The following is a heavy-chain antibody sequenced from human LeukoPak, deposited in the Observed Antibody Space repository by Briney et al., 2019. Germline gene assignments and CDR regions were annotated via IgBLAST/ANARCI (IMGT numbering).Heavy chain of an antibody. CDR1: GGTFSSYA. CDR2: IIPIFGTA. V-gene: IGHV1-69*13. CDR3: ARDDCSSTSCKYYFDY. D-gene: IGHD2-2*01. J-gene: IGHJ4*02. Sequence: SVKVSCKASGGTFSSYAISWVRQAPGQGLEWMGGIIPIFGTANYAQKLQGRVTITADESTSTAYMELSSLRSEDTAVYYCARDDCSSTSCKYYFDYWGQGTLVTVSS.